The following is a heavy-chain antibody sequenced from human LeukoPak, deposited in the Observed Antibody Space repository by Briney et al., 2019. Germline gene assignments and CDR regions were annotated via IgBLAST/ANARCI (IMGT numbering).Heavy chain of an antibody. Sequence: GGSLRLSCTASGFTFSSYAMHWVRQAPGKGLEWVAVISYDGSNKYYADSVKGRFTISRDNSKNTLYLQMNSLRAEDTAVYYCARGRDDYGDFFDYWGQGTLVTVSS. J-gene: IGHJ4*02. CDR1: GFTFSSYA. CDR3: ARGRDDYGDFFDY. CDR2: ISYDGSNK. V-gene: IGHV3-30-3*01. D-gene: IGHD4-17*01.